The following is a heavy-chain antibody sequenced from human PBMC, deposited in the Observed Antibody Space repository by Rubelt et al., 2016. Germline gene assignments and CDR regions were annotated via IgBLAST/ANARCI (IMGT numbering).Heavy chain of an antibody. Sequence: QVQLQESGPGLVKPSETLSLTCTVSGGYITSYYWSWIRQNPGKGLEWIGYISYNGITNYNPSPKSRLTISLDTSKKQFSRRLGVVTAAETAVYYCARGLGGGSSVYFDLWGRGTLVTVSS. CDR1: GGYITSYY. CDR3: ARGLGGGSSVYFDL. D-gene: IGHD4-23*01. CDR2: ISYNGIT. J-gene: IGHJ2*01. V-gene: IGHV4-59*12.